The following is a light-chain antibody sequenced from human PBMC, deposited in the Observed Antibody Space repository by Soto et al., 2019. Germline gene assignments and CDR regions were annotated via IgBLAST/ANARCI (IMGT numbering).Light chain of an antibody. CDR1: QSVSSSY. V-gene: IGKV3-20*01. CDR2: GAS. J-gene: IGKJ2*01. CDR3: QQYGSSPYT. Sequence: EIVLTQSPGTLSLSPGERATLSCRASQSVSSSYLAWYQQKPGQAPRLLIYGASSRATGIPARFSGSGSGTDFTLTISSLQPEDFAAYYCQQYGSSPYTFGQGTKLEIK.